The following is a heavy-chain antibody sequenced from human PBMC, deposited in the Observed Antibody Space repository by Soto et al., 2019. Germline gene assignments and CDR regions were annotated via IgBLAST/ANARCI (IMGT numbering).Heavy chain of an antibody. J-gene: IGHJ5*02. D-gene: IGHD6-19*01. CDR3: ARQDSSGLHPYNWFDP. CDR2: IDPSDSYT. V-gene: IGHV5-10-1*03. Sequence: EVQLVQSGAEVKKPGESLRISCKGSGYSFTSYWISWVRQMPGKGLEWMGRIDPSDSYTNYSPSFQGHVTISADKSISTAYLQWSSLKASDTAMYYCARQDSSGLHPYNWFDPWGQGTLVTVSS. CDR1: GYSFTSYW.